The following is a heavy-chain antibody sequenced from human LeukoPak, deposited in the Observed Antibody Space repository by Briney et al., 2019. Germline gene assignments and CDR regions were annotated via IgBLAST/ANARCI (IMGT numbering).Heavy chain of an antibody. J-gene: IGHJ6*03. Sequence: PGGPLRLSCAASGFTFSSYSMNWVRQAPGKGLEWVSSITSSGTYIYYADSVKGRFTISRDNAKNSLYLQMNSLRPEDTAVYYCARDPYSGSYGDYYYYYMDVWGKGTTVTISS. CDR1: GFTFSSYS. CDR2: ITSSGTYI. D-gene: IGHD1-26*01. CDR3: ARDPYSGSYGDYYYYYMDV. V-gene: IGHV3-21*01.